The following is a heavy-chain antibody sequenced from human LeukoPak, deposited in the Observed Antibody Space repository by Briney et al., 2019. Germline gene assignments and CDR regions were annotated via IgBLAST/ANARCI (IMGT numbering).Heavy chain of an antibody. V-gene: IGHV3-23*01. J-gene: IGHJ4*02. CDR1: GFTFSSHG. Sequence: GGSLRLSCAGSGFTFSSHGMSWVRQAPGKGLEWVSSISGSGGSTYYADSVKGRSTISRDNSKNTMYLQMNSLRAEDTAVYYCAKVHQDIVVVPAALFDYWGQGTLVTVSS. CDR2: ISGSGGST. CDR3: AKVHQDIVVVPAALFDY. D-gene: IGHD2-2*01.